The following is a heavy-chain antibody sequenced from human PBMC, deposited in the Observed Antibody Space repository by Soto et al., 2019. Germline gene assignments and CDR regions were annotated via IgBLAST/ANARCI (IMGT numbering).Heavy chain of an antibody. CDR1: GGSINGGGYY. Sequence: QVQLQESGPGLVKPSQTLSLTCTVPGGSINGGGYYWTWIRQHPGKGLEWFGNIYNSGTTYYNPSLEGRVSISLDMSKNQFSLKVASVTAADSAVYYCARGRGYSYQNFFDLWFQGIRVTVSS. J-gene: IGHJ5*02. V-gene: IGHV4-31*03. D-gene: IGHD5-18*01. CDR3: ARGRGYSYQNFFDL. CDR2: IYNSGTT.